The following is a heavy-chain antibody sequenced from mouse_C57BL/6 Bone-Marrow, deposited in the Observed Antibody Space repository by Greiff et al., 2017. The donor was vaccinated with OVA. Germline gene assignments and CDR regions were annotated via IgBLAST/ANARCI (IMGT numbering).Heavy chain of an antibody. D-gene: IGHD2-4*01. CDR3: ARSYDYDDVPFSY. Sequence: QVQLQQPGAVLVKPGASVKLSCKASGYTFTGYWMHWVKQRPGRGLEWIGRIDPKSGGTKYNEKFKSKATLTVDKPSSKAYMQLISLTSEDSAVYSCARSYDYDDVPFSYWGQGTLVTVSA. CDR2: IDPKSGGT. V-gene: IGHV1-72*01. J-gene: IGHJ3*01. CDR1: GYTFTGYW.